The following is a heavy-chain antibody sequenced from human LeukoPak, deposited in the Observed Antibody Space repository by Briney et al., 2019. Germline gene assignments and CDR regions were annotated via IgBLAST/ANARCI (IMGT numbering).Heavy chain of an antibody. Sequence: ASVKVSCKASGYTFTGYYMHWVRQAPGQGLEWMGWINPNTGGTHYAQKFQGRVTMTRDTSITTAYMELSRLKSDDTAVYYCARNDILTADDYWGQGTLVTVSS. CDR2: INPNTGGT. J-gene: IGHJ4*02. CDR3: ARNDILTADDY. CDR1: GYTFTGYY. V-gene: IGHV1-2*02. D-gene: IGHD3-9*01.